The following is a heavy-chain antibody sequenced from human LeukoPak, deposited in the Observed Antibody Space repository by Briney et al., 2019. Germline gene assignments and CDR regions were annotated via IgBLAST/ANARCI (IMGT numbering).Heavy chain of an antibody. D-gene: IGHD6-13*01. J-gene: IGHJ6*03. Sequence: SETLSLTCTVSDGSISGYYWSWIRQPPGKGLEWIGYVYYSGSTDYNPSLKSRVTISVDTSKKQFSLRLNSVTAADTAVYYCAREQQQLPDYYYYMDVWGKGTTVTVSS. CDR2: VYYSGST. CDR3: AREQQQLPDYYYYMDV. V-gene: IGHV4-59*01. CDR1: DGSISGYY.